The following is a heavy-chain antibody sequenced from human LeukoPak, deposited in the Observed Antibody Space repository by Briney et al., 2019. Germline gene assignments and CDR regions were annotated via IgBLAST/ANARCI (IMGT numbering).Heavy chain of an antibody. CDR2: IYTSGST. D-gene: IGHD4-17*01. CDR1: GGSISSYY. V-gene: IGHV4-4*07. Sequence: SETLSLTCTVSGGSISSYYWSWIRQPAGKGLEWIGRIYTSGSTNYNPSLKSRVTMSVDTSKNQFSLKLSSVTAADTAVYYCARVGTVYYYYYVDVWGKGTTVTVSS. CDR3: ARVGTVYYYYYVDV. J-gene: IGHJ6*03.